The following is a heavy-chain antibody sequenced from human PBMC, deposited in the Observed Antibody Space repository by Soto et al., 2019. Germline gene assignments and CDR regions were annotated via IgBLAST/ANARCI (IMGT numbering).Heavy chain of an antibody. CDR3: ARDEGYCSGGSCWKNFDY. CDR1: GFTFSDYY. Sequence: GGSLRLSCAASGFTFSDYYMSWIRQAPGKGLEWVSYISSSGSTIYYADSVKGRFTISRDNAKNSLYLQMNSLRAEDTAVYYCARDEGYCSGGSCWKNFDYWGQGTLVTVSS. V-gene: IGHV3-11*01. CDR2: ISSSGSTI. D-gene: IGHD2-15*01. J-gene: IGHJ4*02.